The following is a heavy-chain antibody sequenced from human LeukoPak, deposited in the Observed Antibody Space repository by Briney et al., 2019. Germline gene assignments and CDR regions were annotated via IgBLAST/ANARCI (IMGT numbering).Heavy chain of an antibody. D-gene: IGHD3-10*01. CDR3: ARLWFGRGRTFDP. Sequence: SETLSLTCTVSGGSIISSNYYGAWIRQPPGKELEWLATVYNSGTTYYTPSLKSRATISVDTSKDQFSLKLDSVTAADTALYYCARLWFGRGRTFDPWGQGTLVTVSS. CDR1: GGSIISSNYY. V-gene: IGHV4-39*01. J-gene: IGHJ5*02. CDR2: VYNSGTT.